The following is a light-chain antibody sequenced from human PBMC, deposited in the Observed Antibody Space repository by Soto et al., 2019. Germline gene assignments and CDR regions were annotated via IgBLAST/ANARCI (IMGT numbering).Light chain of an antibody. CDR1: QSISNS. V-gene: IGKV3D-15*01. Sequence: EIVMTQSPASLSVSPGETATLSCRASQSISNSLAWYQQKPGQAPTLLLYGASTRATGIPARFSGSGSGTDFTLTISSLQSEDSAVYYCQQYNNWPPRTFGQGTKLEIK. CDR3: QQYNNWPPRT. CDR2: GAS. J-gene: IGKJ2*01.